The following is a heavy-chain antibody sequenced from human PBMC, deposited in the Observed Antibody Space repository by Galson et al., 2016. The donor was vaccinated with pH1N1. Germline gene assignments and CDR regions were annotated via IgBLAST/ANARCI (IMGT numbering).Heavy chain of an antibody. CDR3: ARGGFYYDSSGPSYGMDV. CDR1: GDSVSSNSAA. D-gene: IGHD3-22*01. CDR2: TYYRSKWYN. Sequence: CAISGDSVSSNSAAWNWIRQSPSRGLEWLGGTYYRSKWYNDYAVSVKSRITINPDTSKNQFPLQLNSVTPEDTAVYYCARGGFYYDSSGPSYGMDVWGQGTTVTVSS. J-gene: IGHJ6*02. V-gene: IGHV6-1*01.